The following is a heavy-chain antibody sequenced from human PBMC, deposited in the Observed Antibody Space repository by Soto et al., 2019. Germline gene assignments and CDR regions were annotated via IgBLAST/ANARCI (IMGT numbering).Heavy chain of an antibody. J-gene: IGHJ3*02. CDR1: GFTFSSYA. V-gene: IGHV3-23*01. D-gene: IGHD3-9*01. CDR2: ISGSGGST. CDR3: AKDSRVEQRFRYFDSYIRVDAFDI. Sequence: EVQLLESGGGLVQPGGSLRLSCAASGFTFSSYAMSWVRQAPGKGLEWVSAISGSGGSTYYADSVKGRFTISRDNSKNTLYLQMNSLRAEDTAVYYCAKDSRVEQRFRYFDSYIRVDAFDIWGQGTMVTVSS.